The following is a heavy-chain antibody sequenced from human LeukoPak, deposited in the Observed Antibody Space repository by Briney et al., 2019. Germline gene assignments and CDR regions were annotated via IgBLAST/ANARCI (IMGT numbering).Heavy chain of an antibody. CDR1: GFTFSNYN. D-gene: IGHD6-13*01. Sequence: GESLRPSCAASGFTFSNYNMNWVRRAPGKGLEWISFISTSISSSSIYYADSVKGRFAISRDNAKNSLYLQMNSLRAEDTAVYYCARDFPGYSSSWLFDYWGQGALVTVSS. CDR3: ARDFPGYSSSWLFDY. V-gene: IGHV3-48*04. CDR2: ISTSISSSSI. J-gene: IGHJ4*02.